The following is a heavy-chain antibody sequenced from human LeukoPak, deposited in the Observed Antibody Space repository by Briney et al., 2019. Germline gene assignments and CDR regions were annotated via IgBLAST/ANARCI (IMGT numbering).Heavy chain of an antibody. V-gene: IGHV3-23*01. Sequence: GGSLRLSCTTSGFNFSTYAMSWVRQAPGKGLEWVSTISSSGGSTYYVDSVKGRFTISRDNSKNTLYLQMNSLRAEDTAVYYCAKGRCSSTNCYGILDYWGQGTLVTVSS. CDR1: GFNFSTYA. CDR2: ISSSGGST. J-gene: IGHJ4*02. D-gene: IGHD2-2*01. CDR3: AKGRCSSTNCYGILDY.